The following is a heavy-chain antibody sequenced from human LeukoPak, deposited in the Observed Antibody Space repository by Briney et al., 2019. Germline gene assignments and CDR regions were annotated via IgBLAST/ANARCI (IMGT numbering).Heavy chain of an antibody. V-gene: IGHV1-18*01. CDR1: GYTFTSYG. J-gene: IGHJ5*02. D-gene: IGHD2-2*01. Sequence: ASVKVSCKASGYTFTSYGISWVRQAPGQGLEWMGWISAYNGNTNYAQKLQGRVTMTTDTSTSTAYMELRSLRSDGTAVYYCARDLVPAAMDPNWFDPWGQGTLVTVSS. CDR3: ARDLVPAAMDPNWFDP. CDR2: ISAYNGNT.